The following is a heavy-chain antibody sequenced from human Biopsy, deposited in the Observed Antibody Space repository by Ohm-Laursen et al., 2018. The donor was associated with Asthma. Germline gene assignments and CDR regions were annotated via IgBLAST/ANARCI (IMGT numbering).Heavy chain of an antibody. D-gene: IGHD6-13*01. CDR1: SGSGGYMRSGNYY. J-gene: IGHJ6*02. CDR3: VRGSSSWHHGPFHYYYGLDV. CDR2: IYYSGTT. V-gene: IGHV4-39*01. Sequence: SDTLSLTCSLSSGSGGYMRSGNYYWGWIRQPPGKGLEWIGSIYYSGTTYYNPSLESRVTVSANTSKNHFSLKLISVTAADTAVYYCVRGSSSWHHGPFHYYYGLDVWGQGTTATVSS.